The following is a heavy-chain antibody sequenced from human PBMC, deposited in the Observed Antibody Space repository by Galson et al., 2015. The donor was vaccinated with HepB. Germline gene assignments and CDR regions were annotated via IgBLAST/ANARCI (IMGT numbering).Heavy chain of an antibody. CDR1: GYTFTSYG. CDR3: ARDYDRGGGDSWLDP. V-gene: IGHV1-18*04. CDR2: ISVYNGNT. Sequence: SVKVSCKASGYTFTSYGISWVRQAPGQGLEWMGWISVYNGNTNYAQKLQGRVTMTTDTSTSTAYMELRSLRSGDTAVYYCARDYDRGGGDSWLDPWGQGTLVTVSS. D-gene: IGHD2-21*01. J-gene: IGHJ5*02.